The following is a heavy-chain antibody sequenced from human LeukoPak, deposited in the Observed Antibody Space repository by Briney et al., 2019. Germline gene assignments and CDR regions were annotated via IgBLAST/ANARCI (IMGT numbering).Heavy chain of an antibody. CDR1: GFTFNNYA. D-gene: IGHD1-26*01. Sequence: GGSLRLACAACGFTFNNYAIHWGRLAPGKGLEWVAIISFDGGNKYYADSVKSRFTISRDNFKNTLYLQMNSLRAEDTPVYYCARDGIVGSPLFKFDYWGQGTLVTASS. J-gene: IGHJ4*02. CDR3: ARDGIVGSPLFKFDY. CDR2: ISFDGGNK. V-gene: IGHV3-30-3*01.